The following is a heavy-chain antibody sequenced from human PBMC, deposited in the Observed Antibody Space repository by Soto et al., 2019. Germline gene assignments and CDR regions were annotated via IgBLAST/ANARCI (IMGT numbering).Heavy chain of an antibody. J-gene: IGHJ5*02. CDR2: TTGGAGLT. Sequence: EVQLLESGGGLIQPGGSLRLSCTASGFDLTSYAINWVRQAPGKGLEWVSATTGGAGLTYYADSVKGRFSVSSDSPRNTLYLQLNSLRPEDTAVYYCARVDRGSVARPTRLDPWGQGTLVTVSS. V-gene: IGHV3-23*01. CDR3: ARVDRGSVARPTRLDP. D-gene: IGHD2-21*01. CDR1: GFDLTSYA.